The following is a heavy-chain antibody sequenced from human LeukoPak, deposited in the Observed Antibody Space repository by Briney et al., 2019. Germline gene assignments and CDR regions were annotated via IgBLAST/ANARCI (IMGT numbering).Heavy chain of an antibody. CDR3: AKEGDIVVVPAAIPNWFNP. Sequence: GALRLSCAVSGFTFSGYGMHWVRQAPGKGLEWVAFIRHDGSDKYHADSVKGRFTISRDDSKNTLYLQMNSLRAEDTAVYYCAKEGDIVVVPAAIPNWFNPWGQGTLVTVSS. V-gene: IGHV3-30*02. D-gene: IGHD2-2*01. J-gene: IGHJ5*02. CDR2: IRHDGSDK. CDR1: GFTFSGYG.